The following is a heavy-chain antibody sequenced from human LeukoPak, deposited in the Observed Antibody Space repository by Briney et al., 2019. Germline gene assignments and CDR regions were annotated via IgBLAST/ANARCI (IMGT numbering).Heavy chain of an antibody. CDR3: ARGAGVDIAVVVASNYYFDY. CDR1: GFTFSSYW. Sequence: GGSLRLSCAASGFTFSSYWMHWVRQAPGKGLVWVSRINSDGSSTSYADSVKGRFTISRDNAKNTLYLQMNSLRAEDTAVYYCARGAGVDIAVVVASNYYFDYWGQGALVTVSS. CDR2: INSDGSST. D-gene: IGHD2-15*01. V-gene: IGHV3-74*01. J-gene: IGHJ4*02.